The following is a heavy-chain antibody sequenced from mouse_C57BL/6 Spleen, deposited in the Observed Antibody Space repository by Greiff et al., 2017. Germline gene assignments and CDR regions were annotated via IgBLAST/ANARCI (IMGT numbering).Heavy chain of an antibody. D-gene: IGHD2-4*01. V-gene: IGHV1-72*01. CDR2: IDPNSGGT. J-gene: IGHJ4*01. CDR1: GYTFTSYW. CDR3: ARGVGIYYDYDGPAMDY. Sequence: QVHVKQPGAELVKPGASVKLSCKASGYTFTSYWMHWVKQRPGRGLEWIGRIDPNSGGTKYNEKFKSKATLTVDKPSSTAYMQLSSLTSEDSAVYYCARGVGIYYDYDGPAMDYWGQGTSVTVSS.